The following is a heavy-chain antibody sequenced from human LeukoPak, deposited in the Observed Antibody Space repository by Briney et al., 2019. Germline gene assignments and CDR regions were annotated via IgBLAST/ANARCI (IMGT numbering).Heavy chain of an antibody. CDR1: GFTVSNNA. J-gene: IGHJ4*02. CDR2: ISGVGNT. CDR3: SGHGSSSY. Sequence: GGSLRLSCVASGFTVSNNALSWFRQAPGKRLEWVSAISGVGNTYYAESVKGRFTISRDNSKNTLYLQMNSLRAEDTALYYTSGHGSSSYWGQGTLVAVSS. D-gene: IGHD6-13*01. V-gene: IGHV3-23*01.